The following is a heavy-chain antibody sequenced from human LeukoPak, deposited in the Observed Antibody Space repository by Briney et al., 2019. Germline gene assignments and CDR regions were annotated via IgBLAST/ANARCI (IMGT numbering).Heavy chain of an antibody. CDR3: ARRAYYDSSGYRY. CDR2: IYPDDSDT. J-gene: IGHJ4*02. V-gene: IGHV5-51*01. Sequence: GESLKISSQSSGYSFTNYWIGWVRQMPGKGLEWMGIIYPDDSDTRYSPSFQGQVTISADKSISTAYLQWSSLKASDTAMYYCARRAYYDSSGYRYWGQGTLVTVSS. CDR1: GYSFTNYW. D-gene: IGHD3-22*01.